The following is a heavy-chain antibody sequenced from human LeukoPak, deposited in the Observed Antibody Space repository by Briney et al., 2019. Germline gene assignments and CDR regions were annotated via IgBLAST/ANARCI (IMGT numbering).Heavy chain of an antibody. J-gene: IGHJ4*02. CDR1: GGTFSSYA. D-gene: IGHD7-27*01. CDR3: ARASKLGIDRCDY. Sequence: SVKVSCTASGGTFSSYAISWVRQAPGQGLEWMGGIIPIFGTANYAQKFQGRVTITADESTSTAYMELGSLRSEDTAVYYCARASKLGIDRCDYWGQGTLVTVSS. V-gene: IGHV1-69*13. CDR2: IIPIFGTA.